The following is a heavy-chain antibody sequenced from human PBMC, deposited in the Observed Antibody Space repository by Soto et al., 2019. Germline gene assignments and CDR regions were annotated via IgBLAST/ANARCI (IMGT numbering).Heavy chain of an antibody. D-gene: IGHD2-2*01. CDR2: IYYSGST. Sequence: SETLSLTCTVSGGSISSSSYYWGWIRQPPGKGLEWIGSIYYSGSTYYHPSLKSRVTISVDTSKNQFPLKLSSVTAADTAVYYCARLGLLVPAANKYYYYYMDVWGKGTTVTVSS. CDR3: ARLGLLVPAANKYYYYYMDV. V-gene: IGHV4-39*01. CDR1: GGSISSSSYY. J-gene: IGHJ6*03.